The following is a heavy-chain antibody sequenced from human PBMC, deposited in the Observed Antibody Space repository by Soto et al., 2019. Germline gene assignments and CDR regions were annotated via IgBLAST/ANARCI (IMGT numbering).Heavy chain of an antibody. CDR3: AKVPIDSSGWSYFDF. CDR2: ISGSGGST. CDR1: ALTFSSYA. J-gene: IGHJ4*02. Sequence: VQLLESGGGLVQPGGSLRLSCAASALTFSSYAMNWVRQAPGKGLEWVSTISGSGGSTYYADSVKGRFTISRDNSKNTLYLQMNSLRAEDTAVYYCAKVPIDSSGWSYFDFWGQGTLLTVSS. V-gene: IGHV3-23*01. D-gene: IGHD6-19*01.